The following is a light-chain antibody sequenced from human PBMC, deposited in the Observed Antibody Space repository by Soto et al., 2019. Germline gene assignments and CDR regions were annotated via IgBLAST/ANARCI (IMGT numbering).Light chain of an antibody. V-gene: IGLV1-47*02. J-gene: IGLJ1*01. CDR3: SSWDGSLSGYV. CDR2: NNN. CDR1: SSNIGSNY. Sequence: QSVLTQPPSASGTPGQGVTMSCSGSSSNIGSNYVYWYQQLPGTAPKLLIYNNNQRPSGVPDQFSASKSGTSASLAIRGLRSDDEADYYCSSWDGSLSGYVFGAGTKVTVL.